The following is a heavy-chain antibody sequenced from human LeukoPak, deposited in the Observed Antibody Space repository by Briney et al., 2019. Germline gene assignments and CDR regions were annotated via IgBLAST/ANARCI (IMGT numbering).Heavy chain of an antibody. CDR1: GGTFSSYA. CDR2: IIPIFGTA. V-gene: IGHV1-69*13. Sequence: GASVKVSCKASGGTFSSYAISWVRQAPGQGLEWMGGIIPIFGTANYAQKFQGRVTITADESTSTAYMELSSLRSGDTAVYYCARDFRSYFDYWGQGTLVTVSS. CDR3: ARDFRSYFDY. J-gene: IGHJ4*02.